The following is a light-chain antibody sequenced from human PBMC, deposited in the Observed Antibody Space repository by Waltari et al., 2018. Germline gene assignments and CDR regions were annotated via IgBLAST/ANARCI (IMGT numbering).Light chain of an antibody. V-gene: IGKV4-1*01. Sequence: DIVMTQSPDSLAVSLGERANINCKSSQSVFYSSNNRNYLGWYQHKAGQPPKLLIYWASTRESGVPDRFSGSGSGTDFTLTISNLQAEDVAVYYCQQYYATPRTFGQGTKVAIK. J-gene: IGKJ1*01. CDR1: QSVFYSSNNRNY. CDR3: QQYYATPRT. CDR2: WAS.